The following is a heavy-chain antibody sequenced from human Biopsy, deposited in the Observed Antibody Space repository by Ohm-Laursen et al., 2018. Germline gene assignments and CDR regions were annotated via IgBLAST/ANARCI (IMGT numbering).Heavy chain of an antibody. J-gene: IGHJ4*02. D-gene: IGHD4-23*01. CDR3: ARGSNDSGGLYFPR. Sequence: SETLSLTCAVSGDSVTKYYWSWIRQPPGKELEWIGHIYYSVMTNYNPSLQSRVSISVDTSRNQVSLTLSSVTAADTAVYYCARGSNDSGGLYFPRWGQGTLLTVSS. V-gene: IGHV4-59*02. CDR2: IYYSVMT. CDR1: GDSVTKYY.